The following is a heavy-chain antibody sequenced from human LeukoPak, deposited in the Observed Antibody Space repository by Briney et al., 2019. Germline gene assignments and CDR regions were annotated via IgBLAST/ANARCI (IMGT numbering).Heavy chain of an antibody. CDR3: ARHRVVVPAATDY. Sequence: PSETLSLTCTVSGGSISSYYWSWIRQPPGKGLEWIGYIYYSGSTNYNPSLKSRVTISVDTSKNRFSLKLSSVTAAGTAVYYCARHRVVVPAATDYWGQGTLVTVSS. D-gene: IGHD2-2*01. V-gene: IGHV4-59*08. CDR2: IYYSGST. CDR1: GGSISSYY. J-gene: IGHJ4*02.